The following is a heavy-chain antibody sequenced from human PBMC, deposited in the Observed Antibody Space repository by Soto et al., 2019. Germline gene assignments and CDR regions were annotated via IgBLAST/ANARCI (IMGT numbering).Heavy chain of an antibody. V-gene: IGHV3-21*01. J-gene: IGHJ4*02. CDR1: GFTFSSYS. CDR3: ARDYVDTAMVLYY. Sequence: EMQLVESGGGLVKPGGSLRLSCAASGFTFSSYSMNWVRQAPGKGLEWVSSISSSSSYIYYADSVKGRFTISRDNAKNSLYLQMNSLRAEDTAVYYCARDYVDTAMVLYYWGQGTLVTVSS. D-gene: IGHD5-18*01. CDR2: ISSSSSYI.